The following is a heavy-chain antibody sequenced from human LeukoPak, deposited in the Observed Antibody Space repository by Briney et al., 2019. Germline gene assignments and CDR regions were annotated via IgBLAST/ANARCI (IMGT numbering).Heavy chain of an antibody. J-gene: IGHJ4*02. CDR2: INHSGST. CDR3: ARYSGTYFIDY. D-gene: IGHD1-26*01. CDR1: GGSFSGYY. V-gene: IGHV4-34*01. Sequence: SETLPLTCAVYGGSFSGYYWSWIRQPPGKGLEWIGEINHSGSTNYNPSLKSRVTISVDTSKNQFSLKLSSVTAADTAAYYCARYSGTYFIDYWGQGTLVTVSS.